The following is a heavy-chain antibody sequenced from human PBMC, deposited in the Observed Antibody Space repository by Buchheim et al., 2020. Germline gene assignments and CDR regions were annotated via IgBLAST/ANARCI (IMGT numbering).Heavy chain of an antibody. CDR1: GFTFSSYA. Sequence: VQLLESGGGLVQPGGSLRLSCAASGFTFSSYAMSWVRQPPGKGLEWIGEINHSGSTNYNPSLKSRVTISVDTSKNQFSLKLSSVTAADTAVYYCARRSSYGRDRHYYMDVWGKGTT. CDR2: INHSGST. J-gene: IGHJ6*03. D-gene: IGHD5-18*01. V-gene: IGHV4-34*01. CDR3: ARRSSYGRDRHYYMDV.